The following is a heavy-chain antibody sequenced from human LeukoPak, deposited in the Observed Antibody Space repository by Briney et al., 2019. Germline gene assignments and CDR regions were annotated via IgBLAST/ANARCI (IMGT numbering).Heavy chain of an antibody. V-gene: IGHV4-39*07. CDR3: ARVGWGNAAAHPNWFDP. CDR2: IYYSGNT. CDR1: GGSISATTYY. Sequence: SETLSLTCTVSGGSISATTYYWGWIRQPPGTGLEWIANIYYSGNTAYNPSLKSRVTISIDTSKNQFCLRLNSVTAADTDVYDCARVGWGNAAAHPNWFDPWGQGTLVTVSS. J-gene: IGHJ5*02. D-gene: IGHD3-10*01.